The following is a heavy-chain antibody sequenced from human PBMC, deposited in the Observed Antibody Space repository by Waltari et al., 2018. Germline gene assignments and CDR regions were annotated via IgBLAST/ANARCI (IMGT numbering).Heavy chain of an antibody. CDR1: GGSISSSSYY. Sequence: QLQLQESGPGLVKPSETLSLTCTVSGGSISSSSYYWGWIRQPPGKGLEWIGSIYYSGSTYYNPSLKSRVTISVDTSKNQCSLKLSSVTAADTAVYYCARHQRLYYDFWSGYGPRAYFDYWGQGTLVTVSS. V-gene: IGHV4-39*01. J-gene: IGHJ4*02. CDR2: IYYSGST. D-gene: IGHD3-3*01. CDR3: ARHQRLYYDFWSGYGPRAYFDY.